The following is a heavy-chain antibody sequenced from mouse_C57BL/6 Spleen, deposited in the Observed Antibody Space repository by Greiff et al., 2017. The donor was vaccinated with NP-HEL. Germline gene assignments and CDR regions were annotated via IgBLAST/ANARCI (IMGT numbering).Heavy chain of an antibody. CDR3: ARREDYDGAWFAY. J-gene: IGHJ3*01. D-gene: IGHD2-4*01. CDR1: GYTFTSYW. V-gene: IGHV1-64*01. CDR2: IHPNSGST. Sequence: QVQLQQPGAELVKPGASVKLSCKASGYTFTSYWMHWVKQRPGQGLEWIGMIHPNSGSTNYNEKFKSKATLTVDKSSSTAYMQLSSLTSEDSAVYYCARREDYDGAWFAYWGQGTLVTVSA.